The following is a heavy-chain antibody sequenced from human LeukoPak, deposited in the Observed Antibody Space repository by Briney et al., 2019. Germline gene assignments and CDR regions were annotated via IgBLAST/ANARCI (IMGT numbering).Heavy chain of an antibody. D-gene: IGHD5-18*01. J-gene: IGHJ4*02. CDR2: ISSDGGST. Sequence: GGSLRLSCSASGFTFSSYAMHWVRQAPGKGLEYVAAISSDGGSTYYADSVKGRFTLSRDNSKNTRYLQMNSLRAEDTAVYYCAKDNGIQLWSGFDYWGQGTLVTVSS. CDR1: GFTFSSYA. CDR3: AKDNGIQLWSGFDY. V-gene: IGHV3-64*04.